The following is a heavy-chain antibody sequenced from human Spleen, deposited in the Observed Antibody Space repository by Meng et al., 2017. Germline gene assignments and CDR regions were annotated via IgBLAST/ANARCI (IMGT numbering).Heavy chain of an antibody. CDR1: GDSVSSNSAA. V-gene: IGHV6-1*01. CDR2: TYYKSKWYN. J-gene: IGHJ4*02. D-gene: IGHD3-16*01. Sequence: QIQLQQSGPGLVKPSQTLSLTCAISGDSVSSNSAAWNWLRQSPSRGLEWLGRTYYKSKWYNEYAVSVKSRITINPDTSKNQFSLQLNSVTPEYTAVYYCARQEGAFDYWGQGTLVTVSS. CDR3: ARQEGAFDY.